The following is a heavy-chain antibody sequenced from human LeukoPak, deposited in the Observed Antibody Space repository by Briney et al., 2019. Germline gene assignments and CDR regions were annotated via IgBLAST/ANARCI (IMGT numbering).Heavy chain of an antibody. CDR1: GFTFSSYS. V-gene: IGHV3-21*01. J-gene: IGHJ4*02. CDR3: ARDGVDGDYPDY. Sequence: GGSLRPSCAASGFTFSSYSMNWVRQAPGKGLEWVSSISSSSSYIYYADSVKGRFTISRDNAKNSLYLQMNSLRAEDTAVYYCARDGVDGDYPDYWGQGTLVTVSS. D-gene: IGHD3-3*01. CDR2: ISSSSSYI.